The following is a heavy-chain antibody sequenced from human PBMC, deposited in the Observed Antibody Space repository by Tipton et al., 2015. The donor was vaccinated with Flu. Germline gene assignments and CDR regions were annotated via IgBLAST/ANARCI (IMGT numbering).Heavy chain of an antibody. J-gene: IGHJ3*02. V-gene: IGHV4-39*01. CDR3: ASPQVVVKAFGAFDI. Sequence: TLSLTCTVSSGSIRSTNYFCAWIRQPPGKGLELIGSIYPSGTTYYNPSLKSRVTISVDTSKSQFSLKLRSVTAADTAVYYCASPQVVVKAFGAFDIWGQGTMVTVSS. D-gene: IGHD3-22*01. CDR1: SGSIRSTNYF. CDR2: IYPSGTT.